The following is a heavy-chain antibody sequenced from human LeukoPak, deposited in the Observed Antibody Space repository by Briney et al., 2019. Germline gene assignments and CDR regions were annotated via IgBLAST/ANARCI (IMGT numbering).Heavy chain of an antibody. V-gene: IGHV3-30*02. J-gene: IGHJ4*02. D-gene: IGHD3-10*01. CDR1: GSTFSSYG. Sequence: PGGSLRLSCAASGSTFSSYGMHWVRQAPGKGLEWVAFIPYDGSNTYYADSVKGRFTISRNNSKNTLYMQMNSLRPEDTAMYYCAKATYYYVSGSDYWGQGTLVTVPS. CDR3: AKATYYYVSGSDY. CDR2: IPYDGSNT.